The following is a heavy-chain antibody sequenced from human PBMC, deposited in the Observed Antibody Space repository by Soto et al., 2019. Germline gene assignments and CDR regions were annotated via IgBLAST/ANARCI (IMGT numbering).Heavy chain of an antibody. CDR3: ARESIAARSRAGYYYYYGMDV. CDR1: GGTFSSYA. D-gene: IGHD6-6*01. CDR2: IIPIFGTA. V-gene: IGHV1-69*13. J-gene: IGHJ6*02. Sequence: SVKVSCKASGGTFSSYAISWVRRAPGQGLEWMGGIIPIFGTANYAQKFQGRVTITADESTCTAYMELSSLRSEDTAVYYCARESIAARSRAGYYYYYGMDVWGQGTTVTVSS.